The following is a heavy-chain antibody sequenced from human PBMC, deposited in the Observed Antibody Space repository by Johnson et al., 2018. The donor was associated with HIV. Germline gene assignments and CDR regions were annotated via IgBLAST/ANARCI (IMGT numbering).Heavy chain of an antibody. J-gene: IGHJ3*02. V-gene: IGHV3-30*02. CDR3: ARDRGAGSSGAFDI. CDR1: GVTFSDYY. Sequence: HVQLVESGEGLVKPGGSLRLSCAASGVTFSDYYMSWVRQAPGMGLEWVASIRHDGSNKYYADSVKGRFPISRDNSKNTLSLQMNSLRAEDEDVYYCARDRGAGSSGAFDIWGQGTMVTVSS. D-gene: IGHD1-1*01. CDR2: IRHDGSNK.